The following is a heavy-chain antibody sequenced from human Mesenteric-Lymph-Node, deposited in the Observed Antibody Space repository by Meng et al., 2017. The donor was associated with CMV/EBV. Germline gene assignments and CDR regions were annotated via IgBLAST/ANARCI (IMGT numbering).Heavy chain of an antibody. CDR3: AIEWAIFGVVIDDKEDGREG. Sequence: SVKVSCKASGGTFSSYTISWVRQAPGQGLEWMGRIIPILGIANYAQKFQGRVTMTADKSTSTAYMELSSLRSEDTAVYYCAIEWAIFGVVIDDKEDGREGGGKG. V-gene: IGHV1-69*04. CDR1: GGTFSSYT. D-gene: IGHD3-3*01. CDR2: IIPILGIA. J-gene: IGHJ6*03.